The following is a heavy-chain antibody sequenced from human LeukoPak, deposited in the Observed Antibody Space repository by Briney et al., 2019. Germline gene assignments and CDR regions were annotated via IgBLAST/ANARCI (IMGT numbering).Heavy chain of an antibody. CDR2: MNPNSGGT. J-gene: IGHJ4*02. D-gene: IGHD3-22*01. CDR3: ARGPQGNYYDSSGYYPVSAYYFDY. Sequence: ASVKVSCKASGYTFTGYYMHWVRQAPGQGLEWMGWMNPNSGGTNHAQKFQGRVTMTRDTSISTAYMELSRLRSDDTAVYYCARGPQGNYYDSSGYYPVSAYYFDYWGQGTLVTVSS. V-gene: IGHV1-2*02. CDR1: GYTFTGYY.